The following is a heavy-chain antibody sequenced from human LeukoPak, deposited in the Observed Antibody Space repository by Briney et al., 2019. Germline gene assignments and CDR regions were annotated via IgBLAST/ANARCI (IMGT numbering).Heavy chain of an antibody. CDR3: ARDIGGATYFDY. J-gene: IGHJ4*02. CDR2: IYYSGNT. V-gene: IGHV4-59*01. D-gene: IGHD1-26*01. CDR1: GGSISSYY. Sequence: ETLSLTCTVSGGSISSYYWSWIRQPPGKGLEWIGHIYYSGNTNYNPSLKSRVTISVDTSKNQFSLKLSSVTAADTAAYYCARDIGGATYFDYWGQGTLVTVSS.